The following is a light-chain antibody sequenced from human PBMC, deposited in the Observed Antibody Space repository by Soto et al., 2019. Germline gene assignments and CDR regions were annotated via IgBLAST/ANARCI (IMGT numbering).Light chain of an antibody. CDR3: AAWDDSLNGRL. CDR2: TNN. J-gene: IGLJ3*02. CDR1: SSNIGSKS. Sequence: QSVLTQPPSASGTPGQRVTISCSESSSNIGSKSVNWFQQLPGTAPKLLIHTNNQRPSGVPDRFSGSKSGTSASLAISGLQSEDEADYYCAAWDDSLNGRLFGGGTKLTVL. V-gene: IGLV1-44*01.